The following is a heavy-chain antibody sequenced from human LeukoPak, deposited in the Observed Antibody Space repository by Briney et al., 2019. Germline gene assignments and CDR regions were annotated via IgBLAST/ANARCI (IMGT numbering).Heavy chain of an antibody. CDR3: ARYSGSYYYFDC. Sequence: SGPALVKPTQTLTLTCTFSGFSLSTSGMCVSWIRQPPGKALEWLARIDWDDDKYYSTSLKTRLTISKDTSKNQVVLTMTNMDPVDTATYYCARYSGSYYYFDCWGQGTLVTVPS. CDR2: IDWDDDK. CDR1: GFSLSTSGMC. J-gene: IGHJ4*02. V-gene: IGHV2-70*11. D-gene: IGHD1-26*01.